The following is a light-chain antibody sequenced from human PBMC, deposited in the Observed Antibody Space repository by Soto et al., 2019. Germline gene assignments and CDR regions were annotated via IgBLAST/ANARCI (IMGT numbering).Light chain of an antibody. CDR3: QQYYSTPWT. CDR1: QSVLYSSNNKNY. V-gene: IGKV4-1*01. CDR2: WAS. J-gene: IGKJ1*01. Sequence: DIVMTQSPDSLAVSLGERATINCKSSQSVLYSSNNKNYLAWYQQKPGQPPKMIIYWASTRESGVPDRFSGSGSGTDFTLSISSLQAEDEAVYYCQQYYSTPWTFGQVTKVEIK.